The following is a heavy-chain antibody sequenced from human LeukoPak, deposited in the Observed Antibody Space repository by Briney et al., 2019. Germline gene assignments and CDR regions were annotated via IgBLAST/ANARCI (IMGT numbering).Heavy chain of an antibody. CDR3: ARDLHDFWSGYGIDY. CDR2: IKQDGSEK. CDR1: GFTFSTYA. J-gene: IGHJ4*02. Sequence: GGSLRLSCAASGFTFSTYAMSWVRQAPGKGLEWVANIKQDGSEKYYVDSVKGRFTISRDNAKNSLYLQMNSLRAEDTAVYYCARDLHDFWSGYGIDYWGQGTLVTVSS. V-gene: IGHV3-7*01. D-gene: IGHD3-3*01.